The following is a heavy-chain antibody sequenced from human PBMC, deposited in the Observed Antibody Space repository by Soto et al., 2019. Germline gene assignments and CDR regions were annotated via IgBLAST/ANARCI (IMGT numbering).Heavy chain of an antibody. V-gene: IGHV4-34*01. CDR3: ARGRRASGYYHNWFDP. CDR1: GGSFSGYY. Sequence: SETLSLTCAVHGGSFSGYYWSWIRQPPGKGLEWIGEINHSGSTNYNPSLKSRVTISVDTSKNQFSLKLSSVTAADTAVYYCARGRRASGYYHNWFDPWGQGTLVTVSS. D-gene: IGHD3-22*01. CDR2: INHSGST. J-gene: IGHJ5*02.